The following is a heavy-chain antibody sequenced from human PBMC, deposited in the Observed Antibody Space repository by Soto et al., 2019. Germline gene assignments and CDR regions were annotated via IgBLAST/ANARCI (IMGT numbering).Heavy chain of an antibody. CDR1: GFTFGDYA. V-gene: IGHV3-49*03. CDR2: IRSKAYGGTT. Sequence: PGGSLRLSCTASGFTFGDYAMSWFRQAPGKGLEWVGFIRSKAYGGTTEYAASVKGRFTISRDDSKSIAYLQMNSLKTEDTAVYYCTLYVGARVYYYYGMDVWGQGTTVTVSS. J-gene: IGHJ6*02. CDR3: TLYVGARVYYYYGMDV. D-gene: IGHD1-26*01.